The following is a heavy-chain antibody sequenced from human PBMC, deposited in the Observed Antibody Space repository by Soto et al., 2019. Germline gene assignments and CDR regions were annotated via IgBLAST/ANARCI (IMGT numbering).Heavy chain of an antibody. CDR2: MNPNSGNT. V-gene: IGHV1-8*01. D-gene: IGHD3-10*01. Sequence: ASVKVSCKASGYTFTSYDINWVRQATGQGLEWMGWMNPNSGNTGYAQKFQGRVTMTRNTSISTAYMELSSLRSEDTAVYYCARSRSRSGSYYNGYYYYYMDVWGKGTTVTVSS. CDR3: ARSRSRSGSYYNGYYYYYMDV. J-gene: IGHJ6*03. CDR1: GYTFTSYD.